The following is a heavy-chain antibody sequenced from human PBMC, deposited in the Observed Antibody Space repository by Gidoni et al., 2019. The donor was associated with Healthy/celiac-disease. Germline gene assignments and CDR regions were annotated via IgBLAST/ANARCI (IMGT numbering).Heavy chain of an antibody. Sequence: QVQLVESGGGVVQPGRSLRLSCAASGFTFSSYAMHWVRQAPGMRLEWVAVISYDGSNEYYADSVKGRFTISRDNSKNTLSLQMNSLRAEDTAVYYCARGPPPLDGTLYFDYWGQGTLVTVSS. V-gene: IGHV3-30-3*01. D-gene: IGHD3-10*01. J-gene: IGHJ4*02. CDR3: ARGPPPLDGTLYFDY. CDR2: ISYDGSNE. CDR1: GFTFSSYA.